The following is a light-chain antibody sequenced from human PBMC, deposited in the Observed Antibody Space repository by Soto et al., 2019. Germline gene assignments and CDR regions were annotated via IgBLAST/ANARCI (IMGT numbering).Light chain of an antibody. CDR1: SSVVGGYNY. CDR3: SSYTSSSTYV. J-gene: IGLJ1*01. V-gene: IGLV2-14*01. Sequence: QSVLTQPASVSGSPGQSITISCTGTSSVVGGYNYVSWYQQHPGKAPKLMIYDVSNRPSGVSNRFSGSKSGNTASLTISGLQAEDEADYYRSSYTSSSTYVFGTGTKVNVL. CDR2: DVS.